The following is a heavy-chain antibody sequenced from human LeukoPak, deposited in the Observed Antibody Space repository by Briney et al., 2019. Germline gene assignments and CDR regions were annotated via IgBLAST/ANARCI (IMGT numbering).Heavy chain of an antibody. CDR3: ARVVSGQQLGY. CDR2: INPTGDTT. D-gene: IGHD3-16*01. J-gene: IGHJ4*02. CDR1: GYTFTSYY. V-gene: IGHV1-46*01. Sequence: GASVKVSCKASGYTFTSYYMHWVRQAPGQGLEWMGIINPTGDTTNFAQKFQGRVTMTSDTSTSTVYMELSSLRSEDTAVYYCARVVSGQQLGYWGQGTLVTVSS.